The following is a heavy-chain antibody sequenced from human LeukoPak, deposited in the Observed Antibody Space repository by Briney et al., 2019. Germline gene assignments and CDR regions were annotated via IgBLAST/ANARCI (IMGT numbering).Heavy chain of an antibody. D-gene: IGHD1-7*01. CDR2: VSSDGSID. CDR3: AREGMGTTFSAWFEP. CDR1: GFTFGNYG. Sequence: PGRSLRLSCAASGFTFGNYGMHWVRQAPGKGLEWVAVVSSDGSIDYYADSLRGRFTVSRDNSKNTMFLQFNTLRPEDTAVYYCAREGMGTTFSAWFEPWGQGTLVTVSS. J-gene: IGHJ5*02. V-gene: IGHV3-30*03.